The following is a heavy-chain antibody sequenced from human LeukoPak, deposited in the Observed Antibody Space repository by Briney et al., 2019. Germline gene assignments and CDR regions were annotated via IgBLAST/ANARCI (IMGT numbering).Heavy chain of an antibody. Sequence: SETLSLTCTVSGYSISSGYYWGWIRQPPGKGLEWIGSIYHSGSTYYNPSLKSRVTISVDTSRNQFSLKLSSVTAADTAVYYCARDRLLWFGELDYWGQGTLVTVSS. CDR1: GYSISSGYY. D-gene: IGHD3-10*01. V-gene: IGHV4-38-2*02. J-gene: IGHJ4*02. CDR2: IYHSGST. CDR3: ARDRLLWFGELDY.